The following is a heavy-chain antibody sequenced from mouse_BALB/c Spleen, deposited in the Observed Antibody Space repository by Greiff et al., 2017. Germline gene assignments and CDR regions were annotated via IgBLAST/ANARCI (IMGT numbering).Heavy chain of an antibody. CDR2: ISSGGSYT. Sequence: EVQVVESGGGLVKPGGSLKLSCAASGFTFSSYAMSWVRQTPEKRLEWVATISSGGSYTYYPDSVKGRFTISRDNAKNTLYLQMSSLRSEDTAMYYCASYSVYYAMDYWGQGTSVTVSS. J-gene: IGHJ4*01. CDR3: ASYSVYYAMDY. CDR1: GFTFSSYA. V-gene: IGHV5-9-3*01.